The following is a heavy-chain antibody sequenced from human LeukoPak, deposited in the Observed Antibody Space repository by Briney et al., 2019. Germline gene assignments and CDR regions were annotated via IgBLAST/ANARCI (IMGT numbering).Heavy chain of an antibody. CDR1: GFTFSTYG. V-gene: IGHV3-30-3*02. CDR2: ISYDGSNK. CDR3: AEGSGSLDY. J-gene: IGHJ4*02. D-gene: IGHD1-26*01. Sequence: PGGSLRLSCGASGFTFSTYGIHWVRQTPGKGLEWVAVISYDGSNKHYADSVKGRFTISRDNSKNTLYVQMNSLRPEDTAVYYCAEGSGSLDYWGQGTLVTVSS.